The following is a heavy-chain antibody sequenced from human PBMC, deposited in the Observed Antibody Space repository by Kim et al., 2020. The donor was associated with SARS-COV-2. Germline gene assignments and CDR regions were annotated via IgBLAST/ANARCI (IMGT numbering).Heavy chain of an antibody. CDR3: ARQGEVYYYYYGMDV. CDR2: IDPSDSYT. Sequence: GESLKISCKGSGYSFTSYWISWVRQMPGKGLEWMGRIDPSDSYTNYSPSFQGHVTISADKSISTAYLQWSSLKASDTAMYYCARQGEVYYYYYGMDVWGQGTTVTVSS. CDR1: GYSFTSYW. J-gene: IGHJ6*02. V-gene: IGHV5-10-1*01.